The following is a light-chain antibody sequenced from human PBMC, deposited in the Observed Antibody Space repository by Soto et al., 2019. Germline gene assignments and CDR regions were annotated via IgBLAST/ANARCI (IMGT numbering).Light chain of an antibody. J-gene: IGLJ1*01. CDR3: SSYTSSSIRV. CDR1: SSDVGGYNY. Sequence: QSALTQPASVSGSPGQSITISCTGTSSDVGGYNYVSWYQQHPGKAPKLMIYEVSNRPSGVSNRFSGSKSDNTASLTISGLQAEDEADYYCSSYTSSSIRVFGTGTKVTVL. V-gene: IGLV2-14*01. CDR2: EVS.